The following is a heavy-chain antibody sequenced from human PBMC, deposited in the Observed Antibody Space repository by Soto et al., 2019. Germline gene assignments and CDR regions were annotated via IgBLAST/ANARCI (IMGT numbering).Heavy chain of an antibody. CDR3: AKQDPKNYYDSSGYYPFDS. J-gene: IGHJ4*02. CDR1: GGSISSSNW. Sequence: PSETLSLTCAVSGGSISSSNWWSWVRQPPGKGLEWIGEIYHSGNTNYNPSLKSRVTISVDTSKNQFSLKLSSVTAADTAVYYCAKQDPKNYYDSSGYYPFDSWGQGTLVTVSS. D-gene: IGHD3-22*01. CDR2: IYHSGNT. V-gene: IGHV4-4*02.